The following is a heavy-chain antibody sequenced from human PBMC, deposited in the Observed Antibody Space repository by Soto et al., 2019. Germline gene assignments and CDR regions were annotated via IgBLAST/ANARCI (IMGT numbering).Heavy chain of an antibody. V-gene: IGHV6-1*01. Sequence: SQTLSLTCAISGDSVSSNSAAWNWIRQSPSRGLEWLGRTYYRSKWYNDYAVSVKSRITINPDTSKNQFSLQLNSVTPEDTAVYYCARVRGWNYANYYYYYGMDVWGQGTTVTVSS. J-gene: IGHJ6*02. CDR2: TYYRSKWYN. D-gene: IGHD1-7*01. CDR1: GDSVSSNSAA. CDR3: ARVRGWNYANYYYYYGMDV.